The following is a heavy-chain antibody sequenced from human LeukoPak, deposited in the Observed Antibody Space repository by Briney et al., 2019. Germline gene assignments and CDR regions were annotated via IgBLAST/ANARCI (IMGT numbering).Heavy chain of an antibody. CDR2: ISAYNGNT. CDR1: GYTFTIYG. Sequence: ASVTVSCKASGYTFTIYGISWVRQAPGQGLEWMGWISAYNGNTNYAQKLQGRVTMTTDTSTSTAYMELRSLRSDDTAVYYCARGRGVHCGGDCYSGDYWGQGTLVTVSS. V-gene: IGHV1-18*01. J-gene: IGHJ4*02. D-gene: IGHD2-21*02. CDR3: ARGRGVHCGGDCYSGDY.